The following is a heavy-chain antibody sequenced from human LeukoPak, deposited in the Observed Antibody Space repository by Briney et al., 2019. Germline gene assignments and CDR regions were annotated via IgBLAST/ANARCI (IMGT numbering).Heavy chain of an antibody. D-gene: IGHD3-16*02. V-gene: IGHV1-69*04. Sequence: ASVKVSCKASGGTFSSYAISWVRQAPGQGLEWMGRIIPILGIANYAQKFQGRVTITADKSTSTAYMELSSLRSEDTAVYYCARWHVWGSYRQYAFDIWGQGTMVTVSS. CDR3: ARWHVWGSYRQYAFDI. CDR2: IIPILGIA. CDR1: GGTFSSYA. J-gene: IGHJ3*02.